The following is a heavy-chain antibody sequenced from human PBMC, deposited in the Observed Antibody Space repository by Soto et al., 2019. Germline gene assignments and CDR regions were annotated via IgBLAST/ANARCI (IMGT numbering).Heavy chain of an antibody. CDR1: GFTFSYYG. V-gene: IGHV3-23*01. J-gene: IGHJ4*02. CDR2: ISGNGGST. D-gene: IGHD6-19*01. Sequence: VQLLEAGGGLVQPGGSLRLSCAASGFTFSYYGMNWVRQAPGKGLEWVSYISGNGGSTYYTDSVKGRFTISRDNSKNTGYLQMNSLRAEDTAIYYCARVIAVAGPPYFDSWGQGALVTVSS. CDR3: ARVIAVAGPPYFDS.